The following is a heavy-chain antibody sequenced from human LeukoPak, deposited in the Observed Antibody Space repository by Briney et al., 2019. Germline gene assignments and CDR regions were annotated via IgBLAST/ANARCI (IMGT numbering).Heavy chain of an antibody. D-gene: IGHD6-13*01. V-gene: IGHV4-39*01. CDR3: ARAPSSSWSKIDY. CDR2: IYYSGST. Sequence: SETLSLTCTVSGGSISSSSYYWGWIRQPPGKGLEWIGSIYYSGSTYYNPSLKSRVTISVDTSKNQFSLKLSSVTAADTAVYYCARAPSSSWSKIDYWGQGTLVTVSS. J-gene: IGHJ4*02. CDR1: GGSISSSSYY.